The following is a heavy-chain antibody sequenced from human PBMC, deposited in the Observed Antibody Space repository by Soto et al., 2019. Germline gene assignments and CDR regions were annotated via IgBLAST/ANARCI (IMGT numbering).Heavy chain of an antibody. CDR1: GFTFSSYG. V-gene: IGHV3-30*18. Sequence: GGSLRLSCAASGFTFSSYGMHWVRQAPGKGLEWVAVISYDGSNKYYADSVKGRFTISRDNSKNTLYLQMNSLRAEDTAVYYCAKDPYDFWSGYSDPGYDYWGQGTLVTVSS. CDR3: AKDPYDFWSGYSDPGYDY. CDR2: ISYDGSNK. J-gene: IGHJ4*02. D-gene: IGHD3-3*01.